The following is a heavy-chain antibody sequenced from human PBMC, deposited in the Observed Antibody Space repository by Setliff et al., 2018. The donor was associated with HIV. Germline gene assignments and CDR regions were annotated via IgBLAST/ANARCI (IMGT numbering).Heavy chain of an antibody. CDR2: IIPIFGTA. Sequence: VASVKVSCKASGGTFSSYAISWVRQAPGQGLEWMGGIIPIFGTANYAQKFQGRVTITTSTDTAYMELSSLRSEDTAVYYCARTGAAGWSNWYFDLWGRGTLV. J-gene: IGHJ2*01. V-gene: IGHV1-69*05. D-gene: IGHD6-19*01. CDR3: ARTGAAGWSNWYFDL. CDR1: GGTFSSYA.